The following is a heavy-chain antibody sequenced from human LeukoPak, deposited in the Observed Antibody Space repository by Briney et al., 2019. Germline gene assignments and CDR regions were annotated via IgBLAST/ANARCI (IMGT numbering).Heavy chain of an antibody. J-gene: IGHJ4*02. D-gene: IGHD3-9*01. V-gene: IGHV3-9*01. CDR2: ISWNSGSI. CDR1: GFTFDDYG. CDR3: ARAIRYFDWPLDY. Sequence: PGGSLRLSCTASGFTFDDYGMHWVRQAPGKGLEWVSGISWNSGSIGYADSVKGRFTISRDNAKNSLYLQMNSLRAEDTAVYCCARAIRYFDWPLDYWGQGTLVTVSS.